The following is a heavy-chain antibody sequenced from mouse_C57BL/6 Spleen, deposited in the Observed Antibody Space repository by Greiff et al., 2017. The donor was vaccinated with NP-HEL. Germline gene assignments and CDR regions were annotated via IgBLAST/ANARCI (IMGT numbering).Heavy chain of an antibody. Sequence: DVMLVESGGGLVKPGGSLKLSCAASGFTFSSYAMSWVRQTPEKRLEWVATISDGGSYTYYPDNVKGRFTISRDNAKNNLYLQMSHLKSEDTAMYYCARDGGLLRYFDVWGTGTTVTVSS. V-gene: IGHV5-4*01. CDR1: GFTFSSYA. CDR3: ARDGGLLRYFDV. D-gene: IGHD2-3*01. J-gene: IGHJ1*03. CDR2: ISDGGSYT.